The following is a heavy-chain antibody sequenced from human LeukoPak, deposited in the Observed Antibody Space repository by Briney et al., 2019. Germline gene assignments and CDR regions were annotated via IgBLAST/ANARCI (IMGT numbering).Heavy chain of an antibody. V-gene: IGHV1-18*01. Sequence: ASVKVSCKASGYTFTSYGISWVRQAPGQGLEWMGWISAYNGNTNYAQKLQGRVTMTTGTSTSTAYMELRSLRSDDTAVYYCARDPLGQSFWSGYYVYFDYWGQGTLVTVSS. CDR1: GYTFTSYG. J-gene: IGHJ4*02. CDR2: ISAYNGNT. D-gene: IGHD3-3*01. CDR3: ARDPLGQSFWSGYYVYFDY.